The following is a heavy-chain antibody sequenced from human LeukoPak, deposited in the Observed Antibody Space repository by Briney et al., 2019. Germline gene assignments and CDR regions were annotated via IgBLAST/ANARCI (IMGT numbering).Heavy chain of an antibody. CDR2: IIASSGST. J-gene: IGHJ4*02. CDR3: AKGAYDYIEMGYFDY. V-gene: IGHV3-23*01. D-gene: IGHD5-12*01. Sequence: GGSLRLSCAASGFSLSNSAMSWVRQAPGKGLEWVSLIIASSGSTIYADSVKGRFTISRDNSKNTLYLQMNSLRAEDTAVYYCAKGAYDYIEMGYFDYWGQGTLVTVSS. CDR1: GFSLSNSA.